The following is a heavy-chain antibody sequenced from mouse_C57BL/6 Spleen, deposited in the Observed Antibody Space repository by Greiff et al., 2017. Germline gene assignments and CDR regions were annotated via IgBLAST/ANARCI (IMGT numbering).Heavy chain of an antibody. D-gene: IGHD2-3*01. CDR2: FHPCNGYT. CDR3: ARGDDGYYDYFDY. V-gene: IGHV1-7*01. J-gene: IGHJ2*01. Sequence: VQLQQSGAELAKPGASVKLSCKASGYTFTSSWMHWVKQRPGQGLEWIGNFHPCNGYTTYNQKFKDKATLTADKSSSTAYMQLSSLTYEDSAVYYCARGDDGYYDYFDYWGKGTTLTVSS. CDR1: GYTFTSSW.